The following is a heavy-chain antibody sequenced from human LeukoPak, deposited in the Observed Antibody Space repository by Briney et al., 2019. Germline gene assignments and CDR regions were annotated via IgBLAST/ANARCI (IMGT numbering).Heavy chain of an antibody. D-gene: IGHD2-15*01. CDR1: GFTFSTYA. CDR3: ARVRVVAASSRWFDP. J-gene: IGHJ5*02. Sequence: GGSLRLSCAASGFTFSTYAMSWVRQAPGKGLEWVSAISGSGGNTYYADSVKGRFTISRDSSKNTLYLQMNSLRAEDTAVYYCARVRVVAASSRWFDPWGQGTLVTVSS. CDR2: ISGSGGNT. V-gene: IGHV3-23*01.